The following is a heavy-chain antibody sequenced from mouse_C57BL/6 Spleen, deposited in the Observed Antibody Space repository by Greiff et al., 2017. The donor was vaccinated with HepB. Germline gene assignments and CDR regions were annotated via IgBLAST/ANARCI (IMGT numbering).Heavy chain of an antibody. J-gene: IGHJ3*01. CDR3: ARYDYDAFAY. CDR1: GYTFTSYG. CDR2: IFPRSGNT. D-gene: IGHD2-4*01. Sequence: QVQLQQSGAELARPGASVKLSCKASGYTFTSYGISWVKQRTGQGLEWIVEIFPRSGNTYYNEKFRGKATLTADKSSSTAYMELRSLTSEDSAVSFCARYDYDAFAYWGQGTLVTVSA. V-gene: IGHV1-81*01.